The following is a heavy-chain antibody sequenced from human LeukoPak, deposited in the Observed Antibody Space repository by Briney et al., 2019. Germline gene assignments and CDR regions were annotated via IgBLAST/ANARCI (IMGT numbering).Heavy chain of an antibody. D-gene: IGHD1-26*01. J-gene: IGHJ5*02. V-gene: IGHV3-43*02. CDR1: GFTLDVSA. Sequence: GRSLRLSCVASGFTLDVSALHWVRPAAGKGMEWISLISGDGDNTYYASSVKGRFTISRDTSTNSLYLQMSSLRAEDTAFYYCAKGVRSGTYYNYFDPWGQGTLVTVSS. CDR3: AKGVRSGTYYNYFDP. CDR2: ISGDGDNT.